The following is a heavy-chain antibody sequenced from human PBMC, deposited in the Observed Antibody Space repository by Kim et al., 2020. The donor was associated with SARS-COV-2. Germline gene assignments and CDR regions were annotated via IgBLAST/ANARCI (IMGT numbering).Heavy chain of an antibody. CDR3: ARVVARGGSYFDY. J-gene: IGHJ4*02. D-gene: IGHD1-26*01. V-gene: IGHV4-34*01. Sequence: YNPALKSRLPIPVDTSKDQFSRKLCLVTAADTAVYYCARVVARGGSYFDYWGQGTLVTVSS.